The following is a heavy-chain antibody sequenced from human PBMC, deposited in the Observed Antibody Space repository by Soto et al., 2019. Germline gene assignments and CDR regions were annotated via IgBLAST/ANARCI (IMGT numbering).Heavy chain of an antibody. CDR3: AKSSDSSGWWVAFDI. Sequence: GGFLRLSCAASGFTFSSYGMHWVRQAPGKGLEWVAVISYDGSNKYYADSVKGRFTISRDNSKNTLYLQMNSLRAEDTAVYYCAKSSDSSGWWVAFDIWGQGTMVTVSS. J-gene: IGHJ3*02. D-gene: IGHD6-19*01. CDR2: ISYDGSNK. V-gene: IGHV3-30*18. CDR1: GFTFSSYG.